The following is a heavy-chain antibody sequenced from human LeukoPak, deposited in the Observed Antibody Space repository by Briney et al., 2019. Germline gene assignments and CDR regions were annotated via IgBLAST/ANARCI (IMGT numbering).Heavy chain of an antibody. D-gene: IGHD6-13*01. CDR3: AREATGYSSSWYLEPGTNYYYYYMDV. CDR1: GDSISSTNYY. V-gene: IGHV4-39*02. J-gene: IGHJ6*03. Sequence: SETLSLTCTVSGDSISSTNYYWGWIRQPPGKGLEWIGSIYYSGSTYYNPSLESRVTISVDTSKNQFSLKLSSVTAADTAVYYCAREATGYSSSWYLEPGTNYYYYYMDVWGKGTTVTISS. CDR2: IYYSGST.